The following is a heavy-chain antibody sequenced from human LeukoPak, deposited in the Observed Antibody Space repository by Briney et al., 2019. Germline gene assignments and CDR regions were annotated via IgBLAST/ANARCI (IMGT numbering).Heavy chain of an antibody. CDR3: ASEAFCAGGSCYLHRVAS. CDR1: GYTFTAYY. Sequence: ASVKVSCKASGYTFTAYYMHWVRQAPGQGLEWMGWIDTNSGGTNYAQEFQGRVTITRDTSIGTAYMELSSLISDDTAVYYCASEAFCAGGSCYLHRVASWGPGTLVTVSS. V-gene: IGHV1-2*02. CDR2: IDTNSGGT. D-gene: IGHD2-15*01. J-gene: IGHJ4*02.